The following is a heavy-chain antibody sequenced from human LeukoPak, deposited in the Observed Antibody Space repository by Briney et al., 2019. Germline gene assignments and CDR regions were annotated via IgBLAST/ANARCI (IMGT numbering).Heavy chain of an antibody. V-gene: IGHV4-59*11. CDR2: THTSVSP. J-gene: IGHJ5*02. CDR3: ARATQRYCSGTTCFPFWFDT. Sequence: PSETLTLTCTVSGGSMTHHFWNWIRQPPGQGLEWIGYTHTSVSPYYTRSLKSRLTISLDTSKNQFSLMLTSVTAADTAVYFCARATQRYCSGTTCFPFWFDTWGQGTLASVSS. D-gene: IGHD2-2*01. CDR1: GGSMTHHF.